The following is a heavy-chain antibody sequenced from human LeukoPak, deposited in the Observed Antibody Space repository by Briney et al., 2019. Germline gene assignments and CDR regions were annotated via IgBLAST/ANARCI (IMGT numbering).Heavy chain of an antibody. J-gene: IGHJ4*02. Sequence: SETLSLTCSVSGGSMSSYYWSWIRQSPGKGLEWIGYIYHSGSTDYNPSLKSRVTISVDTSKNQFSLKLSSVTAADTAVYYCARERGNSDQSSSLDYWGQGTLVTVSS. CDR2: IYHSGST. CDR3: ARERGNSDQSSSLDY. D-gene: IGHD6-6*01. CDR1: GGSMSSYY. V-gene: IGHV4-59*01.